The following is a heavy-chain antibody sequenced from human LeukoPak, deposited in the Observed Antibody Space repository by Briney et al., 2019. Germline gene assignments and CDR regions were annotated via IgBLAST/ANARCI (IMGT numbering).Heavy chain of an antibody. D-gene: IGHD2-15*01. CDR3: ARAYSTWWYDY. CDR1: GGSIRNYQ. V-gene: IGHV4-59*01. Sequence: PSETLSLTCTVSGGSIRNYQWSWIRQPPGKGLEWIGYIHYTGSTNYNPSLKSRVTISLDTSKNQFSLKLTSVTAADTAVYYCARAYSTWWYDYWGQGTLVTVSS. J-gene: IGHJ4*02. CDR2: IHYTGST.